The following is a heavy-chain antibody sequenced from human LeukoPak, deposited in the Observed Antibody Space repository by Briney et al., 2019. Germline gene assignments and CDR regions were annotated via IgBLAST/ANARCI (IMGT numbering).Heavy chain of an antibody. V-gene: IGHV3-7*05. CDR2: IKPDGSQK. D-gene: IGHD3-10*01. CDR1: GLNFRSYW. Sequence: PGGSLRLSCVGSGLNFRSYWMSWVRQAPGKGLEWVANIKPDGSQKYFVDSVRGRFTISRDNAKNSVYLQMTSLRAEDTALYYCVRDGMGGIKAFDMWGQGTVVTVSS. CDR3: VRDGMGGIKAFDM. J-gene: IGHJ3*02.